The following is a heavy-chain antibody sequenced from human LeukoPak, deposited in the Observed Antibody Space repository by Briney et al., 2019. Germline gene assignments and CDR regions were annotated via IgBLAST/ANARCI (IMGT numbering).Heavy chain of an antibody. CDR2: ISGSGGRT. CDR1: GFTLSSYA. D-gene: IGHD2-15*01. V-gene: IGHV3-23*01. J-gene: IGHJ4*02. CDR3: AKESSGGNFGGN. Sequence: GGSLRLSCAASGFTLSSYAMSWVRQAAGKGLEWDSGISGSGGRTDYAGSVKGRFTISRDNSKNTVHLQMNSLRAEDTAVYYCAKESSGGNFGGNWGQGTLVTVSS.